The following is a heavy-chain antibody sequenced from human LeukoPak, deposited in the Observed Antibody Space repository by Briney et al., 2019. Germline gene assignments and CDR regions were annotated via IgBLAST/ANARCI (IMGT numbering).Heavy chain of an antibody. D-gene: IGHD4-23*01. CDR1: GYIFTSYW. J-gene: IGHJ4*02. V-gene: IGHV5-51*01. Sequence: GESREISCKGSGYIFTSYWIGWVRQMPGKGLEWMGIIYPGDSDTRYSPSFQGQVTISADKSISTAYLQWSSLKASDTAIYYCARLSADYGGNSGEDYWGQGTLVPVSS. CDR2: IYPGDSDT. CDR3: ARLSADYGGNSGEDY.